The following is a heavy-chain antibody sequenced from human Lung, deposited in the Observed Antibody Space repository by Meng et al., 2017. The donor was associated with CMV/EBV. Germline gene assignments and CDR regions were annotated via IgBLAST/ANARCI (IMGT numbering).Heavy chain of an antibody. V-gene: IGHV3-21*01. Sequence: GGSLRLXCAASGFTFSSYSMNWVRQAPGKGLEWVSSISSSSSYIYYADSVKGRFTISRDNAKNSLYLQMNSLRAEDTAVYYCARGSSSSWYEGSYYFAYWXQGTLVTVSS. CDR1: GFTFSSYS. J-gene: IGHJ4*02. CDR3: ARGSSSSWYEGSYYFAY. CDR2: ISSSSSYI. D-gene: IGHD6-13*01.